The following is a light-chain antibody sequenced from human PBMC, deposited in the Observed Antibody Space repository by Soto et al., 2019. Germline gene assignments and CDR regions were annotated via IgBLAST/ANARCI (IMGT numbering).Light chain of an antibody. Sequence: DIQMTQSPSSLSASVGDGVTITCRASRSISNYLNWYQQKSGKVPRLLIYAASSLQPGVPSRFSGTGTGTAFTLTITSLQPEDSATYYCQQSYSVPRFGPGTRVDLK. J-gene: IGKJ1*01. CDR3: QQSYSVPR. CDR1: RSISNY. CDR2: AAS. V-gene: IGKV1-39*01.